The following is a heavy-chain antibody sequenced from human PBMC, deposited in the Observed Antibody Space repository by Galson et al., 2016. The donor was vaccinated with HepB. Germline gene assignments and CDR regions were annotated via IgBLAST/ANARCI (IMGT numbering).Heavy chain of an antibody. CDR3: AKGGYGSGDYYTVDY. CDR2: ISWNSGGI. Sequence: SLRLSCAASGFTFDDYAMHWVRQAPGKGLEWVSGISWNSGGIGYADSVKGRFTISRDNAKNSLYLQMNSLRAEDTAFCYCAKGGYGSGDYYTVDYWGQGTLVTVSS. D-gene: IGHD3-10*01. V-gene: IGHV3-9*01. J-gene: IGHJ4*02. CDR1: GFTFDDYA.